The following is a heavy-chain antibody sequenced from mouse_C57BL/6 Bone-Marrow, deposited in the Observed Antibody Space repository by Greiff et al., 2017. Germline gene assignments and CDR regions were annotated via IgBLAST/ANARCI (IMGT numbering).Heavy chain of an antibody. CDR3: ARDRGYYGGFAD. D-gene: IGHD1-1*01. CDR2: INYDGSST. Sequence: EVKLVESEGGLVQPGSSMKLSCTASGFTFSDYYMAWVRQVPEKGLEWVANINYDGSSTYYLDSLKSRFIITRDNAKNILYLQMSSLKSEDTATYYCARDRGYYGGFADWGQGTLGTVSA. CDR1: GFTFSDYY. V-gene: IGHV5-16*01. J-gene: IGHJ3*01.